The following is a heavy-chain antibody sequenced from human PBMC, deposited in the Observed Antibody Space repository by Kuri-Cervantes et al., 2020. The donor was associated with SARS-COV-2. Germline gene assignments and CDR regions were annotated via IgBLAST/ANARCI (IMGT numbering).Heavy chain of an antibody. CDR1: GFTFSNYW. CDR3: AKANYDFWSGGWFDP. D-gene: IGHD3-3*01. CDR2: ISGSGGST. Sequence: GESLKISCAASGFTFSNYWMHWVRQGPGKGLEWVSAISGSGGSTYYADSVKGRFTISRDNSKNTLYLQMNSLRAEDTAVYYCAKANYDFWSGGWFDPWGQGTLVTVSS. J-gene: IGHJ5*02. V-gene: IGHV3-23*01.